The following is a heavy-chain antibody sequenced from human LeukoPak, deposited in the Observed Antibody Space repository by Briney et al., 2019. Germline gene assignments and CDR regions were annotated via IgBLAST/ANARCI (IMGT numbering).Heavy chain of an antibody. CDR1: GFTFSTYW. J-gene: IGHJ4*02. CDR2: IKQDGSEK. V-gene: IGHV3-7*01. D-gene: IGHD3-22*01. Sequence: PGGSLRLSCAASGFTFSTYWMSWVRQAPGEGLEWVANIKQDGSEKYYVDSVKGLFTISRDNAKSSLYLQMNSLRAEDTAVYYCARGSGYYLGHFDYWGQGTLVTVSS. CDR3: ARGSGYYLGHFDY.